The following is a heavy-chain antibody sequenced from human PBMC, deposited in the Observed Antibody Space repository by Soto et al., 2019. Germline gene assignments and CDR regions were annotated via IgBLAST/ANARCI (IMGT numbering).Heavy chain of an antibody. Sequence: WASVKVSCKASGYTFTSYGISWVRQAPGQGLEWMGWISAYNGNTNYAQKLQGRVTMTTDTSTSTAYMELRSLRSDDTAVYYCARDLVGIFGVVIALNYYYYGMDVWGQGNTVTVSS. D-gene: IGHD3-3*01. CDR2: ISAYNGNT. CDR3: ARDLVGIFGVVIALNYYYYGMDV. V-gene: IGHV1-18*04. J-gene: IGHJ6*02. CDR1: GYTFTSYG.